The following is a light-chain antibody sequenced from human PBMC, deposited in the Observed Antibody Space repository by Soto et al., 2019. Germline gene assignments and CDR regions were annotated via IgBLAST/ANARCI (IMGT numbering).Light chain of an antibody. CDR2: DAS. J-gene: IGKJ4*01. CDR3: QQRSNWLT. Sequence: EIGLTQSASTLSLSAGERATLSCRASQSVSSYLAWYQQKPGQAPRLLIYDASNRATGIPARFSGIGSGTDFPLTISSLEPEDFAVYYCQQRSNWLTFGGGTKVDIK. CDR1: QSVSSY. V-gene: IGKV3-11*01.